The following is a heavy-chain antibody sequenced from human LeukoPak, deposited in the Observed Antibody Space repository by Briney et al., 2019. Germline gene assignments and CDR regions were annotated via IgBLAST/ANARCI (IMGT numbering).Heavy chain of an antibody. V-gene: IGHV3-21*01. CDR1: GFTFSSYS. CDR2: ISSSSSYI. J-gene: IGHJ4*02. D-gene: IGHD2-2*01. Sequence: GGSLRLFCAASGFTFSSYSMAWVRQAPGKGLGWVSSISSSSSYIYYADSVKGRFTISRDNAKTSLYLQMNSLRAEDMAVYYCARDRLPYCSSTSCPAVYYWGQGTLVTVSS. CDR3: ARDRLPYCSSTSCPAVYY.